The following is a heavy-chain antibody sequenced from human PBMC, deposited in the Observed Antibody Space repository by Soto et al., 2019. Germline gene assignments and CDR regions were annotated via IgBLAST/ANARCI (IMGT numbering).Heavy chain of an antibody. V-gene: IGHV3-33*01. CDR2: IWYDGSNK. CDR3: ARGDDSGRAV. J-gene: IGHJ4*02. D-gene: IGHD3-10*01. Sequence: QVQLVESGGGVVQPGRSLRLSCAASGFTFSNYGMHWVRQAPGKGLEWVAVIWYDGSNKYYVDSVKGRFTISRDKSKKTLYLQMNSLRVEDTAVYYCARGDDSGRAVWGQGTLVTVSS. CDR1: GFTFSNYG.